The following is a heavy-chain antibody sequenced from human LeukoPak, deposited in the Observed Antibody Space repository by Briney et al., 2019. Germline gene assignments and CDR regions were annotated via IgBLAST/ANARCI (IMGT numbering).Heavy chain of an antibody. CDR1: GYTFTGYY. CDR3: ARDSGERGSGSYLIAY. V-gene: IGHV1-2*02. J-gene: IGHJ4*02. CDR2: INPNSGGT. D-gene: IGHD3-10*01. Sequence: ASVKVSCKASGYTFTGYYIHWVRQAPGQGLEWMGWINPNSGGTNYAQKFQGRVTMTRDTSISTAYMKLRRLRSDDTAVYYCARDSGERGSGSYLIAYWGQGTLVTVSS.